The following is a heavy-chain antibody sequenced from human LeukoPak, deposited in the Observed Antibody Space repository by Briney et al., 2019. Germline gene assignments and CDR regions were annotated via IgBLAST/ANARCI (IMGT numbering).Heavy chain of an antibody. J-gene: IGHJ5*02. Sequence: PGRSLRLSCAASGFSFSNYAMHWVRQAPGKGLEWVAVISYDGSNKYYADSVKGRFTISRDNSENTLYLQMNSLRAEDTAAYYCARDKRGYFDPNWFDPWGQGTLVTVSS. CDR1: GFSFSNYA. D-gene: IGHD3-9*01. CDR2: ISYDGSNK. CDR3: ARDKRGYFDPNWFDP. V-gene: IGHV3-30-3*01.